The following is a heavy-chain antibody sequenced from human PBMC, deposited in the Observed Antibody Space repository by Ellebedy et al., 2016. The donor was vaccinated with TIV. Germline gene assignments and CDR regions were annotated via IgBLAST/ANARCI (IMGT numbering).Heavy chain of an antibody. CDR2: ITESGGNT. Sequence: GESLKISCAASGFTFSGYAMSWVRQAPGKGLEWVSSITESGGNTYYADSVKGRFTISRDNSTDTLYLQMNSLRAEDTAIYYCAKVSFEGSRRDYWGQGTLVTVSS. CDR1: GFTFSGYA. CDR3: AKVSFEGSRRDY. D-gene: IGHD2/OR15-2a*01. V-gene: IGHV3-23*01. J-gene: IGHJ4*02.